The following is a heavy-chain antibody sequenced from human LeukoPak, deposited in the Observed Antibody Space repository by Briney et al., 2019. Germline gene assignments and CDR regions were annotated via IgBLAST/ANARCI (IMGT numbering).Heavy chain of an antibody. CDR2: ITGSGGNT. J-gene: IGHJ4*02. V-gene: IGHV3-23*01. D-gene: IGHD3-9*01. CDR3: AKWGDYDVLTGYYVSDY. Sequence: GGSLRLSCAASGFTFSNYAMSWVRQAPGKGLEWVSAITGSGGNTYYADSVKGRFTISRDNPKNTVFLQMNSLRAEDTAVYYCAKWGDYDVLTGYYVSDYWGQGTLVTVSS. CDR1: GFTFSNYA.